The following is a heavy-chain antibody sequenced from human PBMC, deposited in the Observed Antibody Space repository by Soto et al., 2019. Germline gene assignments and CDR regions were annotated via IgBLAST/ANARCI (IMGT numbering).Heavy chain of an antibody. CDR1: GFTFSNYP. V-gene: IGHV3-23*01. J-gene: IGHJ4*02. D-gene: IGHD2-21*01. CDR2: ISGRGGTT. Sequence: EVQLLESGGGLVQPGGSLRLSCAASGFTFSNYPMTWVRQAPGKGLEWVSSISGRGGTTYYADSVKGRCTVSRDIFKNTLYLQINRLRAGDPAVYYCARTLEGILSSIEYWGQRTLVTVSS. CDR3: ARTLEGILSSIEY.